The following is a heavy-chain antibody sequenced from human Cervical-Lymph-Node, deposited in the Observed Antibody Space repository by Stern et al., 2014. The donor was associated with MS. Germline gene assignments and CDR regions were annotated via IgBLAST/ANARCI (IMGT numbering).Heavy chain of an antibody. D-gene: IGHD2/OR15-2a*01. CDR1: GGSVSSTNW. CDR3: ARERQQYCNSEGCSYWYFDL. CDR2: IYPSGAS. Sequence: QVQLQESGPGLVKPSGTLSLTCAVSGGSVSSTNWWSWVRQSPGKGLEWIGNIYPSGASNYRPSLRSRVSISLDNSKNHLSLHRTSVTAADTAVYYCARERQQYCNSEGCSYWYFDLWGRGTLVTVSS. V-gene: IGHV4-4*02. J-gene: IGHJ2*01.